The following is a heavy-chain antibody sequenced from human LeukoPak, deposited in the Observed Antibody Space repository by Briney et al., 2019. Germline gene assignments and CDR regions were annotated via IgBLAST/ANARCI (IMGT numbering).Heavy chain of an antibody. CDR3: YGGNSYDAFDI. J-gene: IGHJ3*02. CDR1: GFTFSSYW. D-gene: IGHD4-23*01. V-gene: IGHV3-48*01. CDR2: ISSSDNTI. Sequence: GGSLRLSCAASGFTFSSYWMTWVRQAPGKGLEWVSYISSSDNTIYYADSVKGRFTISRDNARNSLYLQMNSLRAEDTAVYWNYGGNSYDAFDIWGQGTMVTVSS.